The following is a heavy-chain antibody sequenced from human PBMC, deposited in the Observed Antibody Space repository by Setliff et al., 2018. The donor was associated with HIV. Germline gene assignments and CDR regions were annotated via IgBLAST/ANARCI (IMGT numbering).Heavy chain of an antibody. CDR2: ISSSGTTL. Sequence: GSLRLSCAASGFSFSSYEINWVRQAPGRGLEWISYISSSGTTLYYADSVKGRFTISRDNAENSLYLQMDSLRAEDTAVYYCAREGVWSGYYTGYMDVWGKGTTVTVSS. CDR1: GFSFSSYE. D-gene: IGHD3-3*01. J-gene: IGHJ6*03. CDR3: AREGVWSGYYTGYMDV. V-gene: IGHV3-48*03.